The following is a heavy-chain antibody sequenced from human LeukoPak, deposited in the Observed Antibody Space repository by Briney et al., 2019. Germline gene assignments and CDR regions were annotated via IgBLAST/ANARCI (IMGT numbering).Heavy chain of an antibody. CDR2: VLGSGVPT. CDR3: AKDPNGDYIGTFDI. J-gene: IGHJ3*02. V-gene: IGHV3-23*01. Sequence: GGSLRLSCAASGIIFSKYGMSWVRQAPGKGLEWVATVLGSGVPTYYADSVQGRFTISRYNSKNTLYLQMSSLRAEDTAMYYCAKDPNGDYIGTFDIWGQGTMVIVSS. D-gene: IGHD4-17*01. CDR1: GIIFSKYG.